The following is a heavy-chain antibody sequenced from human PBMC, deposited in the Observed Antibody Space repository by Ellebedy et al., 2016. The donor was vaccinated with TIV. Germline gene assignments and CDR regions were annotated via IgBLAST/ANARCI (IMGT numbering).Heavy chain of an antibody. V-gene: IGHV1-2*02. J-gene: IGHJ5*02. Sequence: AASVKVSCKASGYTFTGYYMHWVRQAPGQGLEWMGWMNPNSGDTNYAQKFQGRVTMTRDTSISTAYMELSSLRSDDTAVYYCARVHYRALNWFDPWGQGTLVTVSS. CDR3: ARVHYRALNWFDP. CDR2: MNPNSGDT. CDR1: GYTFTGYY. D-gene: IGHD1-26*01.